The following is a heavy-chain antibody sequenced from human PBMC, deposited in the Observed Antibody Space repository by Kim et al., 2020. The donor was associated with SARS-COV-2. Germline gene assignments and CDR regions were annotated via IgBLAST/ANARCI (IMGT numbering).Heavy chain of an antibody. CDR1: GFTFSDYY. V-gene: IGHV3-11*01. Sequence: GGSLRLSCAASGFTFSDYYMSWIRQAPGKGLEWVSYISRSGSTIYYADSVKGRFTISRDNAKKSLYLQMNSLRAEDTAVYYCGREVGTGWRAFDIWGQGTMVTVSS. D-gene: IGHD1-1*01. CDR2: ISRSGSTI. CDR3: GREVGTGWRAFDI. J-gene: IGHJ3*02.